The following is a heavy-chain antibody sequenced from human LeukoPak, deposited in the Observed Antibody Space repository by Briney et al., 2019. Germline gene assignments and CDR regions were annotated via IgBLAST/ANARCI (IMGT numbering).Heavy chain of an antibody. CDR3: ARDVGGYYYDSSGYRLDY. V-gene: IGHV3-21*01. CDR2: ISSSSSYI. D-gene: IGHD3-22*01. J-gene: IGHJ4*02. CDR1: GFTFSSYS. Sequence: GGSLRLSCAASGFTFSSYSTNWVRQAPGKGLEWVSSISSSSSYIYYADSVKGRFTISRDNAKNSLYLQMNSLRAEDTAVYYCARDVGGYYYDSSGYRLDYWGQGTLVTVSS.